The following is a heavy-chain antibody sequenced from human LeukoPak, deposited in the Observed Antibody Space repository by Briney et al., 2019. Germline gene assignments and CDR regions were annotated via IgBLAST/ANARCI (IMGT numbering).Heavy chain of an antibody. D-gene: IGHD6-6*01. CDR2: IYYSGST. Sequence: SETLSLTCTVSGGSISSSSYYWGWIRQPPGKGLEWIGSIYYSGSTYYNPSLKSRVTISVDTSRNQFSLKLSSVTAADTAVYYCARLYSSSSDYFDCWGQGTLVTVSS. V-gene: IGHV4-39*01. CDR1: GGSISSSSYY. J-gene: IGHJ4*02. CDR3: ARLYSSSSDYFDC.